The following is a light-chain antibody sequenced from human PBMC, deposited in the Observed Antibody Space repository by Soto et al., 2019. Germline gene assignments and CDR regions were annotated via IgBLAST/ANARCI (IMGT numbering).Light chain of an antibody. Sequence: DIQMTQSPSSVSAAVGDRVTITCRASQGINKWLAWYQQKPGKAPQLLISAASTLRSGVPSRFSGSGSGTDFILTISNLQPEDFATYYCQQYYSYPFTFGPGTKVDIK. CDR1: QGINKW. CDR3: QQYYSYPFT. J-gene: IGKJ3*01. V-gene: IGKV1-12*01. CDR2: AAS.